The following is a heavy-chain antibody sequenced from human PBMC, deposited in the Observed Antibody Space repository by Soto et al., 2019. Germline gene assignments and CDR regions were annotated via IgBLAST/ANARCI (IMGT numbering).Heavy chain of an antibody. CDR1: GDTFTDYY. V-gene: IGHV1-46*01. CDR2: VNPSGGHT. CDR3: ARGGHVVVVTAALDY. Sequence: QVQLMQSGAEVKKPGASVKVSCKASGDTFTDYYIHWVRQAPGQGLEWMGTVNPSGGHTTYAQHFLGRLTMTRDTSTSTLFMELSSLTSDDIAIYYCARGGHVVVVTAALDYWGQGTLVTVSS. D-gene: IGHD2-21*02. J-gene: IGHJ4*02.